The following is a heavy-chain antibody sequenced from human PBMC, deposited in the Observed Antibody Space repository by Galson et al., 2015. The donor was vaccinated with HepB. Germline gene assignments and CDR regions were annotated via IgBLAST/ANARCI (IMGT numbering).Heavy chain of an antibody. J-gene: IGHJ3*02. D-gene: IGHD4-23*01. CDR3: ARGTEGDYGGNPYAFDI. CDR2: IWYDGSNK. V-gene: IGHV3-33*01. Sequence: SLRLSCAASRFTFSSYGMHWVRQASGKGLEWVAVIWYDGSNKYYADSVKGRFTISRDNSKNTLYLEMNSLRAEDTAVYYCARGTEGDYGGNPYAFDIWGQGTMVTVSS. CDR1: RFTFSSYG.